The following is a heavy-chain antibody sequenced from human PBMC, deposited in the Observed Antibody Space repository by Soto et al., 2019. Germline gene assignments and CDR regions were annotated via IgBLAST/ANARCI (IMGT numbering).Heavy chain of an antibody. J-gene: IGHJ6*03. Sequence: SETLSLTCTVSGGSISSYYWSWIRQPPGKGLEWIGYIYYSGSTNYNPSLKSRVTISVDTSKNQFSLKLSSVTAADTAVYYCARGEVDIVATGLGDYYYYMDVWGKGTTVTVSS. CDR3: ARGEVDIVATGLGDYYYYMDV. D-gene: IGHD5-12*01. CDR2: IYYSGST. V-gene: IGHV4-59*01. CDR1: GGSISSYY.